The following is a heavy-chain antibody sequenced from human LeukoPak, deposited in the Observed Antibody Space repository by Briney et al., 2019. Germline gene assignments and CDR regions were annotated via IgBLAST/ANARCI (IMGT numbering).Heavy chain of an antibody. CDR1: GGSISSYY. D-gene: IGHD2-2*01. V-gene: IGHV4-59*01. J-gene: IGHJ5*02. CDR2: IYYSGST. Sequence: KPSETLSLTCTVSGGSISSYYWSWIRQPPGKGLEWIGYIYYSGSTNYNPSLKSRVTISVDTSKNQFSLKLSSVTAADTAVYYCARQLYVRYNWFDPWGQGTLVTVSS. CDR3: ARQLYVRYNWFDP.